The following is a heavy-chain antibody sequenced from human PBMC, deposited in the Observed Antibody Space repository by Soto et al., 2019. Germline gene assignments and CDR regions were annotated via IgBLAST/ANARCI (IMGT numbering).Heavy chain of an antibody. CDR1: GYTFTSYA. CDR2: IIVGSGNT. J-gene: IGHJ4*02. D-gene: IGHD3-22*01. Sequence: SVKVSCKACGYTFTSYAMHWVRQAPGQRLEWIGWIIVGSGNTNYAQKFQERVTITRDMSTSTAYMELSSLRSEDTAVYYCAARVGYYDSTDYWGQGTLVTVSS. V-gene: IGHV1-58*02. CDR3: AARVGYYDSTDY.